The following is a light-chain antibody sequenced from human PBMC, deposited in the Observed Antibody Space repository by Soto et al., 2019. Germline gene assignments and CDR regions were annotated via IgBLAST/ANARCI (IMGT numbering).Light chain of an antibody. V-gene: IGLV2-14*01. J-gene: IGLJ1*01. CDR3: CSYARSTLYA. Sequence: QSALTQPASVSGSPGQSITISCTGTSSDVGGYNYVSWYQQHPGKAPKLMIYEVSNRPSGVSNRFSASKSGNTASLTISGLQAEDEADYYCCSYARSTLYAFATGTKLTVL. CDR2: EVS. CDR1: SSDVGGYNY.